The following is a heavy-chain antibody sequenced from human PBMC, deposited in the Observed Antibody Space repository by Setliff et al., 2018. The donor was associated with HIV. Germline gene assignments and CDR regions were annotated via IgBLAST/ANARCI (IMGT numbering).Heavy chain of an antibody. Sequence: SVKVSCKASGGTFSSYAISWVRQAPGQGLEWMGGIIPIFGTANYAQKFQGRVTITADESTSTAYMELSSLRSEDTAVYYCARLGAGGSGWYSGWFDPWGQGTLDTVSS. V-gene: IGHV1-69*13. CDR1: GGTFSSYA. CDR3: ARLGAGGSGWYSGWFDP. CDR2: IIPIFGTA. J-gene: IGHJ5*02. D-gene: IGHD6-19*01.